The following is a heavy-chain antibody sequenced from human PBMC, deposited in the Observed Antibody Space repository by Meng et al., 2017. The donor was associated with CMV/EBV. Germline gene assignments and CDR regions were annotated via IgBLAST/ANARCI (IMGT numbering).Heavy chain of an antibody. Sequence: SGVTFSSYAMHGVRQAPGKGLEWVAVISYDGSNKYYADSVKGRFTISRDNSKNTLYLQMNSLRAEDTAVYYCARDFETTMVRGVIGYWGQGTLVTVSS. V-gene: IGHV3-30*04. D-gene: IGHD3-10*01. CDR2: ISYDGSNK. J-gene: IGHJ4*02. CDR1: GVTFSSYA. CDR3: ARDFETTMVRGVIGY.